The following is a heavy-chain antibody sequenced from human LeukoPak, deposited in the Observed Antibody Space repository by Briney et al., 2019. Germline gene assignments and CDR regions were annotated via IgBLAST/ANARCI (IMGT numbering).Heavy chain of an antibody. J-gene: IGHJ4*02. CDR3: GRRRIDCSDTGCYVDY. CDR1: GYTFTGYY. Sequence: GASVKVSCKASGYTFTGYYIHWMRQAPGQGLEWMGWMNPNRGDTSYAQKFQGRVTMTRDTPINTAYMELSGLTSDDTAVYYCGRRRIDCSDTGCYVDYWGQGTLVTASS. D-gene: IGHD2-15*01. CDR2: MNPNRGDT. V-gene: IGHV1-2*02.